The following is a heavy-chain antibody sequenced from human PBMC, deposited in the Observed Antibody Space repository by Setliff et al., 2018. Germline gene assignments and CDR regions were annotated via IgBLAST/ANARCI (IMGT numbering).Heavy chain of an antibody. CDR3: ARDPNGDYVGAFDP. CDR2: TYASGAA. J-gene: IGHJ5*02. V-gene: IGHV3-53*01. D-gene: IGHD4-17*01. Sequence: GGSLRLSCAASGFVVSNNELSWVRQAPEKGLEWVSVTYASGAANYADSVKGRFTISRDNSRNSLYLQMNSLRVEDTASYYCARDPNGDYVGAFDPWGQGILVTVSS. CDR1: GFVVSNNE.